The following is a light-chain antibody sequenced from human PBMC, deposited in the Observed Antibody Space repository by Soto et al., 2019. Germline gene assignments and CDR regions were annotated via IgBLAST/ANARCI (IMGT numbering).Light chain of an antibody. Sequence: DIVLTQSPASLAWPLGERATINRKSSHNILYSSDNKNYLSWYQQRPGQPPKLLFYWASTRESGVPDRFSGSGSGTHFTLTITSLQAEDVAVYYCQQYYSSPPTFGQGTKVEIK. V-gene: IGKV4-1*01. CDR1: HNILYSSDNKNY. CDR3: QQYYSSPPT. J-gene: IGKJ1*01. CDR2: WAS.